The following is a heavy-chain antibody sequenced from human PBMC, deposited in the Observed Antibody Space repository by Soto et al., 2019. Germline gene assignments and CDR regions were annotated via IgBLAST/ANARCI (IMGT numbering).Heavy chain of an antibody. J-gene: IGHJ4*02. CDR1: GGSISSYY. CDR2: IYYSGST. D-gene: IGHD6-19*01. Sequence: SETLSLTCTVSGGSISSYYWSWIRQPPGKGLEWIGYIYYSGSTNYNPSLKSRVTISVDTSKNQFSLQLNSVTPEDTAVYYCAREGSGWPFDYWGQGTLVTVSS. V-gene: IGHV4-59*12. CDR3: AREGSGWPFDY.